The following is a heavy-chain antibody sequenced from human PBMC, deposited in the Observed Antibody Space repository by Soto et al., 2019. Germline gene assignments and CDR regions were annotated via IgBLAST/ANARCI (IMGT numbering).Heavy chain of an antibody. J-gene: IGHJ4*02. CDR1: GFSLSSTRVA. CDR3: AHSVVAGLGYYFDY. Sequence: QITLKESGPTLVKPTQTLTLTCTFSGFSLSSTRVAVGWIRQPPGKALEWLALIYWDDDKRYSPFLKSRLTIPKDTSKHQVVLTRTNMDPVDTATYYCAHSVVAGLGYYFDYWGQGTLVTVSS. D-gene: IGHD6-19*01. V-gene: IGHV2-5*02. CDR2: IYWDDDK.